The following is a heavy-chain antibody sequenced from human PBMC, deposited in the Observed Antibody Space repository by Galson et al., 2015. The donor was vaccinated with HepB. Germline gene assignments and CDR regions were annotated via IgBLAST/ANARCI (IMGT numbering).Heavy chain of an antibody. CDR3: AKDAQKSYFGELSNYNWFDP. V-gene: IGHV3-30*02. D-gene: IGHD3-10*01. J-gene: IGHJ5*02. Sequence: SLRLSCAASGFTFSSYGMHWVRQAPGKGLEWVAFIRYDGSNKYYADSVKGRFTISRDNSKNTLYLQMNSLRAEDTAVYYCAKDAQKSYFGELSNYNWFDPWGQGTLVTVSS. CDR1: GFTFSSYG. CDR2: IRYDGSNK.